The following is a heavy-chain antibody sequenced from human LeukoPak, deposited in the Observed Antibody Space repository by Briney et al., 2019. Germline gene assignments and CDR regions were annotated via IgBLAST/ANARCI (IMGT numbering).Heavy chain of an antibody. CDR3: AREPLSMDYYGSGSATFDY. CDR2: IDANTGGT. CDR1: GYMFTDFY. Sequence: ASVTVSCKASGYMFTDFYMHWVRQAPGQGLEWMGCIDANTGGTHFAQKFQGRVTLTRDTSISTAYMDLTSLTSDDTAVYYCAREPLSMDYYGSGSATFDYWSQGTLVTVSP. D-gene: IGHD3-10*01. J-gene: IGHJ4*02. V-gene: IGHV1-2*02.